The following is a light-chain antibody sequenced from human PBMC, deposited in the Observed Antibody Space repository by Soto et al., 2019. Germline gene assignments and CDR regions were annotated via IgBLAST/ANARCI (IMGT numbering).Light chain of an antibody. Sequence: MTQSPSSRPGSPGESATLSCSASQSINRDLAWYVQKPGQAPRRVIYGASTWGTGVPPRCTGSGSGTAFTLPISGLLSPDVSVYYCRQYSSCPITFGQGTRLEIK. V-gene: IGKV3D-15*01. CDR3: RQYSSCPIT. CDR2: GAS. J-gene: IGKJ5*01. CDR1: QSINRD.